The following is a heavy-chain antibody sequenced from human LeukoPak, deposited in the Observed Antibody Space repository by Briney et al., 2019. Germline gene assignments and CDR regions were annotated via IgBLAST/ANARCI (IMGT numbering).Heavy chain of an antibody. CDR1: GFISSDYI. CDR2: NRTRINSSTT. CDR3: SRDGGEGGNSAFDI. D-gene: IGHD4-23*01. V-gene: IGHV3-72*01. Sequence: GGSLRLSCAASGFISSDYIMDWVRQAPGKGLEWVGRNRTRINSSTTEYAASVKGRFTISRDDSKNSMYLHMNSLKTEDTAVYHCSRDGGEGGNSAFDIWGQGTMVTVSS. J-gene: IGHJ3*02.